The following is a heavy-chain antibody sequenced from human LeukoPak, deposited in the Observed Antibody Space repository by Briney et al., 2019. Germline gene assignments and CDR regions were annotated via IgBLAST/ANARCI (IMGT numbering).Heavy chain of an antibody. V-gene: IGHV4-59*02. CDR2: IYYGRTL. D-gene: IGHD7-27*01. CDR1: GDSVSGFH. J-gene: IGHJ5*02. Sequence: SETLSLTCTVSGDSVSGFHWNWLRQSQGKGLEWIGHIYYGRTLNYNPSLKSRVTISMDTSKNQFSLRLTSVTAADTAVYYCARRSNWGPSNWFDPWGQGTLVTVSS. CDR3: ARRSNWGPSNWFDP.